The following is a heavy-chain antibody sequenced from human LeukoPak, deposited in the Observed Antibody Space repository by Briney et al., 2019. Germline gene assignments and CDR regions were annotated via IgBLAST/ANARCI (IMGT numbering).Heavy chain of an antibody. D-gene: IGHD6-13*01. CDR1: GGSISSYY. V-gene: IGHV4-4*07. CDR3: ARESAAGGDFDY. CDR2: IYTSGST. Sequence: SETLSLTCTVSGGSISSYYWRWIRQPAGKGLEWIGRIYTSGSTNYNPSLKSRVTMSVDTSKNQFSLKLSSVTAADTAVYYCARESAAGGDFDYWGQGTLVTVSS. J-gene: IGHJ4*02.